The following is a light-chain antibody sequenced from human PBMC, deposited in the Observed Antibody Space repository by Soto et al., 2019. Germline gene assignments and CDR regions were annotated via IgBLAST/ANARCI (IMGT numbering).Light chain of an antibody. V-gene: IGKV1-27*01. CDR1: QGITNY. J-gene: IGKJ4*01. CDR3: QNYKSAPFT. Sequence: DIQMTQSPSSLSASVGDRVTITCRASQGITNYLAWYQQKPGRIPKLLIYAASTLPSGVPSRFSGSGSGTDFTLTISSLQPEDVATYYCQNYKSAPFTFGGGAKVEIK. CDR2: AAS.